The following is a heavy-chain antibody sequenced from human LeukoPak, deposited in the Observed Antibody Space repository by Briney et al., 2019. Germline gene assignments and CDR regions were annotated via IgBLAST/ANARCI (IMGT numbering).Heavy chain of an antibody. CDR1: GFTFSSYG. CDR2: IRYDGSSK. Sequence: GGSLRLSCAASGFTFSSYGMHWVRQAPGKGLEWVAFIRYDGSSKYYADSVKGRFTISRDNSKNTLYLQMNSLRAEDTAVYYCAKDESLRRDGAAFDIWGQGTMVTVSS. CDR3: AKDESLRRDGAAFDI. J-gene: IGHJ3*02. V-gene: IGHV3-30*02. D-gene: IGHD1-26*01.